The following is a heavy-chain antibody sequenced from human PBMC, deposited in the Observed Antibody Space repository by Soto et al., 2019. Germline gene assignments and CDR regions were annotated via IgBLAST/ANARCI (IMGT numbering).Heavy chain of an antibody. D-gene: IGHD4-4*01. Sequence: SETLSLTCAVYGGSFSGYYWSWIRQPPGKGLEWIGEINHSGSTNYNPSLKSRVTISVDTSKNQFSLKLSSVTAADTAVYYCGRGLGLQYPTAWFDPCGQGTLVTVSS. V-gene: IGHV4-34*01. CDR1: GGSFSGYY. CDR2: INHSGST. J-gene: IGHJ5*02. CDR3: GRGLGLQYPTAWFDP.